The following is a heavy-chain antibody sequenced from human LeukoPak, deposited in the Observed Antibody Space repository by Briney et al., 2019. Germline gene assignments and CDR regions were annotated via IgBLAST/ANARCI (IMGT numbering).Heavy chain of an antibody. J-gene: IGHJ6*03. CDR3: AREYFGSGRGYYYMDV. D-gene: IGHD3-10*01. CDR1: GYTLTSYE. Sequence: ASVKVSCKASGYTLTSYEINWVRQATGHGLEWMGWMNPNRGNTGYAQKFQGRVTMTRNTSISTAYMELSSLRSEDTAVYYCAREYFGSGRGYYYMDVWGKETTVTVSS. CDR2: MNPNRGNT. V-gene: IGHV1-8*01.